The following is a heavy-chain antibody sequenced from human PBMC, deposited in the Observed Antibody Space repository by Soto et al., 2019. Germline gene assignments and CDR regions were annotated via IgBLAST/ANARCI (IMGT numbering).Heavy chain of an antibody. Sequence: QVQLQESGPGLVKPSQTLSLTCTVSGGSISSGGYYWSWIRQHPGKGLEWIGYISYSGSTNYNPSLKSRVTISLDPSKNRFSLKLSSVTAADTAVYYCARDRGRTVTTSYYQYYGMDVWGQGTTVTVSS. CDR2: ISYSGST. D-gene: IGHD4-17*01. CDR1: GGSISSGGYY. V-gene: IGHV4-31*03. CDR3: ARDRGRTVTTSYYQYYGMDV. J-gene: IGHJ6*02.